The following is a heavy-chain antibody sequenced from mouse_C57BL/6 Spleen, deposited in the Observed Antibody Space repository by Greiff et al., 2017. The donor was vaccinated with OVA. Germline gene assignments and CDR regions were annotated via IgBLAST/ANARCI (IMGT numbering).Heavy chain of an antibody. CDR2: ISGGGGNT. Sequence: DVHLVESGGGLVKPGGSLKLSCAASGFTFSSYTMSWVRQTPEKRLEWVATISGGGGNTYYPDSVKGRFTISRDNAKNTLYLQMSSLRSEDTALYYCARHGGKYYFDYWGQGTTLTVSS. CDR3: ARHGGKYYFDY. J-gene: IGHJ2*01. CDR1: GFTFSSYT. D-gene: IGHD1-3*01. V-gene: IGHV5-9*01.